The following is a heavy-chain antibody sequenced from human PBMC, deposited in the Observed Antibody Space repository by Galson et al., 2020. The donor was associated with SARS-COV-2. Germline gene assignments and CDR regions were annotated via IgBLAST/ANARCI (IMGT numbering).Heavy chain of an antibody. V-gene: IGHV3-21*01. CDR2: ISSSSSYI. CDR1: GFTFSSYS. J-gene: IGHJ6*02. Sequence: NSGGSLRLSCAASGFTFSSYSMNWVRQAPGKGLEWVSSISSSSSYIYYADSVKGRFTISRDNAKNSLYLQMNSLRAEDTAVYYCASIAAAGTLNYYYGMDVWGQGTTVTVSS. CDR3: ASIAAAGTLNYYYGMDV. D-gene: IGHD6-13*01.